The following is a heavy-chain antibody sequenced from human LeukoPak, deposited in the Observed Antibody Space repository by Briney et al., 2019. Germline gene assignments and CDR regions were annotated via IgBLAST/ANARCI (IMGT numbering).Heavy chain of an antibody. V-gene: IGHV4-39*01. Sequence: SETLSLTCTVSGGSISSSNYYWGWIRQPPGKGLEWIGSIYYSGSTYYNPSLKSRVTISVDTSKNQFSLKLSSVTAADTAVYYCARRELLWFGELPFGPLDYWGQGTLVTVSS. CDR3: ARRELLWFGELPFGPLDY. CDR2: IYYSGST. J-gene: IGHJ4*02. CDR1: GGSISSSNYY. D-gene: IGHD3-10*01.